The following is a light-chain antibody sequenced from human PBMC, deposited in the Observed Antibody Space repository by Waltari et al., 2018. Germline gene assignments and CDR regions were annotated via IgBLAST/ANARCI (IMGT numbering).Light chain of an antibody. V-gene: IGLV7-46*01. CDR2: DTS. CDR3: FLSYSGAVI. J-gene: IGLJ2*01. CDR1: TGAVTSGHY. Sequence: QAVVTQEPSLTVSQGGTVTLTCGSSTGAVTSGHYPYWFQQKPGQAPRTLSYDTSNKHSWTPARFSGSLLGGKAALTLSGAQPEDEANYYCFLSYSGAVIFGGGTKLTVL.